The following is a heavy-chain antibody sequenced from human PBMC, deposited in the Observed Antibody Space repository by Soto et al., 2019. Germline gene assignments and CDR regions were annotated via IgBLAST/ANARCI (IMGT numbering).Heavy chain of an antibody. V-gene: IGHV1-18*01. Sequence: QVQMVQSGPEVKKPGASVKVSCKASGYTFNMYGITWVRQAPGQGLEWMGWISAYNGDTNYAQKVQGRVTMNTVTSTTTSHMELRSLRADDTGVYYCARARYYDTPIYYYGLDVWGQGTAVTVSS. D-gene: IGHD3-22*01. CDR2: ISAYNGDT. CDR1: GYTFNMYG. CDR3: ARARYYDTPIYYYGLDV. J-gene: IGHJ6*02.